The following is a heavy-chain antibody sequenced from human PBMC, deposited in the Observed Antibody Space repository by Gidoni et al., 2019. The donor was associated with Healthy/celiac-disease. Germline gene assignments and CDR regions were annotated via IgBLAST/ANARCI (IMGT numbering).Heavy chain of an antibody. J-gene: IGHJ5*02. CDR1: GYTFTSYY. CDR3: ARSYGDYTWFDP. CDR2: INPSGGST. V-gene: IGHV1-46*04. Sequence: QVQLVQSGAEVKKPGASVKVSCKASGYTFTSYYMHWVRQAPGQGLEWMGIINPSGGSTSYAQKLQGRVTMTRDTSTSTVYMELSSLRSEDTAVYYCARSYGDYTWFDPWGQGTLVTVSS. D-gene: IGHD4-17*01.